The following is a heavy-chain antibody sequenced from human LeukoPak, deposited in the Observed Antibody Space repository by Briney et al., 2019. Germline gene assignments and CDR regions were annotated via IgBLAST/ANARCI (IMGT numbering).Heavy chain of an antibody. CDR1: GFTFSSYS. D-gene: IGHD6-19*01. CDR2: ISSSSSTI. Sequence: GGSLRLSCAASGFTFSSYSMNWVRQAPGKGLEWVSYISSSSSTIYYADSVKGRFTISRDNSKNTLYLQMNSLRAEDTAVYYCAKLDSSGWSRPFDYWGQGTLVTVSS. CDR3: AKLDSSGWSRPFDY. V-gene: IGHV3-48*01. J-gene: IGHJ4*02.